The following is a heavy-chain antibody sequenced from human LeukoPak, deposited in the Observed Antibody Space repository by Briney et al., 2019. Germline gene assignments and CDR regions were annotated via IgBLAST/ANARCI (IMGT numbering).Heavy chain of an antibody. D-gene: IGHD4-23*01. V-gene: IGHV3-74*01. CDR2: IDSDESST. CDR1: GFAFSTYW. CDR3: ARESSGGYFDY. J-gene: IGHJ4*02. Sequence: GGSLRLSCAASGFAFSTYWMHWVRQAPGKGLVWVSRIDSDESSTSYADSVKGRFTISRDNAKNSLYLQMNSLRAEDTAVYYCARESSGGYFDYWGQGTLVTVSS.